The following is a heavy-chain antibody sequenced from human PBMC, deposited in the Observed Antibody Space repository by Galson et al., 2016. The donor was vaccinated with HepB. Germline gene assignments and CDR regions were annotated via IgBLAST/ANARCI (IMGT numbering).Heavy chain of an antibody. J-gene: IGHJ4*02. D-gene: IGHD2-15*01. CDR3: AHRVFRLQHVPFDF. CDR1: GFSLDTGGVG. Sequence: PALVPPTQTLTLTCPFSGFSLDTGGVGVGWIRLPPGQALYWLALIYWHGDNRSNPSLNDRLPITKDTPENQVVLTMTNMDPVETATYYCAHRVFRLQHVPFDFWGPGTLVTVSS. CDR2: IYWHGDN. V-gene: IGHV2-5*01.